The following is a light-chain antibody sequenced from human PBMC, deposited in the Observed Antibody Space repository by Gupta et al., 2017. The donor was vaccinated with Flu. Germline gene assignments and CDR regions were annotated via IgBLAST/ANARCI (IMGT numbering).Light chain of an antibody. V-gene: IGLV1-47*01. J-gene: IGLJ3*02. CDR2: TDD. CDR1: SSNIGSNY. CDR3: AARDDNLDGWV. Sequence: RITISCSGSSSNIGSNYLYWYQHVPGRAPTLLIYTDDQRPLGIPGRFSGSKSGTSGSLAISGLRSEDEADYFCAARDDNLDGWVFGGGTKLTVL.